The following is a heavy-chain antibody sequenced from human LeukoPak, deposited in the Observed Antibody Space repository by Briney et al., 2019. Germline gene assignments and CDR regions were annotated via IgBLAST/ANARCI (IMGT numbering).Heavy chain of an antibody. D-gene: IGHD6-13*01. CDR2: IWYDGSNK. CDR1: GFNFTTDN. CDR3: ARASIAAAGKFDY. Sequence: GGSLRLSCAVSGFNFTTDNMNWVRQAPGKGLEWVAVIWYDGSNKYYADSVKGRFTISRDNSKNTLYLQMNSLRAEDTAVYYCARASIAAAGKFDYWGQGTLVTVSS. J-gene: IGHJ4*02. V-gene: IGHV3-33*08.